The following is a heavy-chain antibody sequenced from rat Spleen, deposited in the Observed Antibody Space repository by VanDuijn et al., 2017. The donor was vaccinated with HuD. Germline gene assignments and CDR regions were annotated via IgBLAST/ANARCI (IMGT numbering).Heavy chain of an antibody. CDR3: AKVLGGNFDY. V-gene: IGHV5-25*01. J-gene: IGHJ2*01. CDR1: GFIFRNFD. CDR2: ISTDGDTT. Sequence: EVQLVESGGGLVQPGRSLKLSCAASGFIFRNFDMAWVRQAPTKGLEWVASISTDGDTTHYRDSVKGRFTISRDNAKSTLYLQMDSLRSEDTATYYCAKVLGGNFDYWGQGVMVTVSS. D-gene: IGHD1-5*01.